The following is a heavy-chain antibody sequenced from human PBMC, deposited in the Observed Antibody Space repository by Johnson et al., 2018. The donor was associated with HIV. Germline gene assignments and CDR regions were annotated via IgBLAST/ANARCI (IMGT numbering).Heavy chain of an antibody. CDR2: IYSGGST. J-gene: IGHJ3*02. D-gene: IGHD2-2*01. V-gene: IGHV3-66*03. CDR1: GFTVSSNY. Sequence: VQLVESGGGLIQTGGSLRLSCAASGFTVSSNYMSWVRQAPGKGLEWVSVIYSGGSTYYADSVKGRFTISRDNSKNTLYLQMNSLRAEDTAVYYCARGAPEDIVVVPAAFDIWGQGTMVTVSS. CDR3: ARGAPEDIVVVPAAFDI.